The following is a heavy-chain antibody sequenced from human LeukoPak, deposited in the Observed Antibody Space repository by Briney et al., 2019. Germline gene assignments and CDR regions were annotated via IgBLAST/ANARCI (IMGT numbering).Heavy chain of an antibody. CDR1: GYTFISYY. D-gene: IGHD3-9*01. V-gene: IGHV1-46*01. CDR2: INPSGGST. J-gene: IGHJ4*02. CDR3: ARAEHYDILTGYPPPGYFDY. Sequence: ASVKVSCKASGYTFISYYMHWVRQAPGQGLEWMGIINPSGGSTSYAQKFQGRVTMTRDTSTSTVYMELSSLRPEDTAVYYCARAEHYDILTGYPPPGYFDYWGQGTLVTVSS.